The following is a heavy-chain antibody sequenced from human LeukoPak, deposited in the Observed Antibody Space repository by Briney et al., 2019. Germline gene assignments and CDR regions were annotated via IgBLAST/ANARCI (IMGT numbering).Heavy chain of an antibody. D-gene: IGHD1-26*01. CDR2: ISYDGSNK. Sequence: GRSLRLSCAASGFTFSSYAMHWVRQAPGKGLEWVAVISYDGSNKYYADSVKGRFTISRDNSKNTLYLQMNSLRAEDTAVYYCAKDPQWELPSPFDHWGQGTLVTVSS. CDR3: AKDPQWELPSPFDH. CDR1: GFTFSSYA. J-gene: IGHJ4*02. V-gene: IGHV3-30-3*01.